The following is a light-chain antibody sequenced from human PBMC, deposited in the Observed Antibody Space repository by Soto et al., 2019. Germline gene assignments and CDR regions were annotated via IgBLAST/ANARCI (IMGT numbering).Light chain of an antibody. V-gene: IGKV3-20*01. Sequence: EIVLTQFPATLSLSPGERATFSCRASQSVSSDLVWYQQKPGQAPRLLIYGASSRATGIPDRFSGSGSGTDFTLTIRRLETEDLAVYYCQQYGSSPPGTFGQGTKVDIK. J-gene: IGKJ1*01. CDR2: GAS. CDR3: QQYGSSPPGT. CDR1: QSVSSD.